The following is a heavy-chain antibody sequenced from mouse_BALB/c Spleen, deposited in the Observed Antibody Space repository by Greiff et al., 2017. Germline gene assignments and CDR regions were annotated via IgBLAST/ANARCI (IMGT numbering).Heavy chain of an antibody. V-gene: IGHV1S41*01. Sequence: DLVKPGASVKLSCKASGYTFTSYWINWIKQRPGQGLEWIGRIAPGSGSTYYNEMFKGKATLTVDTSSSTAYIQLSSLSSEDSAVYFCARWRGPYDDYYEYYAMDYWGQGTSVTVSS. D-gene: IGHD2-3*01. J-gene: IGHJ4*01. CDR1: GYTFTSYW. CDR3: ARWRGPYDDYYEYYAMDY. CDR2: IAPGSGST.